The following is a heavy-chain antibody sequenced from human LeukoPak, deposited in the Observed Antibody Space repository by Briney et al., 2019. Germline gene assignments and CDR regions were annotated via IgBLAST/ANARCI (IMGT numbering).Heavy chain of an antibody. Sequence: ASVKVSCKASGGTFSSYAISWVRQAPGQGLEWMGGIIPIFGTANYAQKLQGRVTMTTDTSTSTAYMELRSLRSDDTAVYYCARGDYGDYFFDYWGQGTLVTVSS. V-gene: IGHV1-69*05. D-gene: IGHD4-17*01. CDR3: ARGDYGDYFFDY. CDR1: GGTFSSYA. J-gene: IGHJ4*02. CDR2: IIPIFGTA.